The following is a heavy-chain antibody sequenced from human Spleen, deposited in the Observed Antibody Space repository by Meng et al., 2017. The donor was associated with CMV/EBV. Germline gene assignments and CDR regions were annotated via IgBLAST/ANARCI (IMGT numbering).Heavy chain of an antibody. CDR1: GFTFSSYS. CDR3: ARNLVLPAAIQYYYHNHGMDV. CDR2: ITSSGGYI. Sequence: GGSLRLSCAASGFTFSSYSMNWVRQAPGKGLEWVSSITSSGGYIYYADSMKGRFTISRDNAKNTLTLQMNSLRVDDTAVYYCARNLVLPAAIQYYYHNHGMDVWGQGTTVTVSS. D-gene: IGHD2-2*01. V-gene: IGHV3-21*01. J-gene: IGHJ6*02.